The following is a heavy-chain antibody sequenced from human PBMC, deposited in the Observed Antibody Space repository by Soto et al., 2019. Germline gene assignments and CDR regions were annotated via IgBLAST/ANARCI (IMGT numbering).Heavy chain of an antibody. D-gene: IGHD6-19*01. Sequence: QVQLVQSGAEVKKPGASVKVSCKASGYTFTSYAMHWVRQAPGQRLEWMGWINAGNGNTKYSQKFQGRVTITRDTSASTAYMELSSLRSEDTAVYYCARDRGTIAVAGSVYALYFDYWGQGTLVTVSS. CDR1: GYTFTSYA. J-gene: IGHJ4*02. CDR2: INAGNGNT. V-gene: IGHV1-3*01. CDR3: ARDRGTIAVAGSVYALYFDY.